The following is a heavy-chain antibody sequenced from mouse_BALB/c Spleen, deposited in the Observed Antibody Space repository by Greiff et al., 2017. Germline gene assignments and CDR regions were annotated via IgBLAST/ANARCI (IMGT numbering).Heavy chain of an antibody. J-gene: IGHJ3*01. CDR2: ISSGGST. CDR1: GFTFSSYA. CDR3: ARGGDYDGGFAY. D-gene: IGHD2-4*01. Sequence: EVKLVESGGGLVKPGGSLKLSCAASGFTFSSYAMSWVRQTPEKRLEWVASISSGGSTYYPDSVKGRFTISRDNARNILYLQMSSLRSEDTAMYYCARGGDYDGGFAYWGQGTLVTVSA. V-gene: IGHV5-6-5*01.